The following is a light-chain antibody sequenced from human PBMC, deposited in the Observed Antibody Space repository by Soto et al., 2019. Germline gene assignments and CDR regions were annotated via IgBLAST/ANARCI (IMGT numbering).Light chain of an antibody. V-gene: IGKV3-11*01. Sequence: EIELTQSPATLSLSPGETATLSCRASQNVDKFLAWYQQRPGQPPRLLIFDSSNRATGVPVRFSGSGSGTVFTLTIGSLEPEDSGVYYCQQRKDWPPIPFGQGTRLEIK. CDR3: QQRKDWPPIP. J-gene: IGKJ5*01. CDR1: QNVDKF. CDR2: DSS.